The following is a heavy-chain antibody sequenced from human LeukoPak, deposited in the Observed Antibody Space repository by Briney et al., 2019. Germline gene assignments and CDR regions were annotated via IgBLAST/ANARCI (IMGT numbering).Heavy chain of an antibody. CDR1: GFTFDDYA. CDR2: ISWNSGSI. D-gene: IGHD3-22*01. CDR3: AKDRVHGTDYDSSASTGYFQH. V-gene: IGHV3-9*01. Sequence: PGRSLRLSCAASGFTFDDYAMHWVRQAPGKGLEWVSGISWNSGSIGYADSVKGRFTISRDNAKNSLYLQVNSLRAEDTALYYCAKDRVHGTDYDSSASTGYFQHWGQGTLVTVSS. J-gene: IGHJ1*01.